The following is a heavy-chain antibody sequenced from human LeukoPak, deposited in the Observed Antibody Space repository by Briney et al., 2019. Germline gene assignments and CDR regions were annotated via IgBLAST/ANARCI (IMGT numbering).Heavy chain of an antibody. CDR3: ARHKMGTTRLYYFDY. CDR2: ISYSGTT. CDR1: GGSISSSYYY. J-gene: IGHJ4*02. D-gene: IGHD1-26*01. Sequence: PSETLSLTCTVSGGSISSSYYYWGWIRQPPGKGLEWIGTISYSGTTYYNPSLEGRVTISVDTSRNQFSLKLTSVTAADTAVYYCARHKMGTTRLYYFDYWGQGTLVTVSS. V-gene: IGHV4-39*01.